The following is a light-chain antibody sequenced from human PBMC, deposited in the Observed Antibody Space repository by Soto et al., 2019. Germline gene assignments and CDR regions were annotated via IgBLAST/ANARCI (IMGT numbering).Light chain of an antibody. J-gene: IGKJ3*01. CDR1: QDVSRY. CDR2: AAS. Sequence: DLQLTQSPSFLSASVGDRVTITCRASQDVSRYLAWYQQKPGKAPNLLIYAASTLRSGVPSRFSGSGSETEFTLTISSLQPEEFATYYCQQLNSYVFAFGPGTKVDIQ. V-gene: IGKV1-9*01. CDR3: QQLNSYVFA.